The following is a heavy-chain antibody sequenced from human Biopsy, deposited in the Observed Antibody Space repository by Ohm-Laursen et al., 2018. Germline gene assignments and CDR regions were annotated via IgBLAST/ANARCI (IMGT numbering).Heavy chain of an antibody. CDR1: GGPSSNYA. CDR2: IVPILGHL. Sequence: SSVKVSCKASGGPSSNYAFSWVRQAPGQGLEWVGRIVPILGHLNYAQRFQGRVSITADKSTTYVYMELSRLTSGDTAVYYCAADAGGYYTEFDYWGPGTLVTVSP. D-gene: IGHD3-3*01. V-gene: IGHV1-69*04. J-gene: IGHJ4*02. CDR3: AADAGGYYTEFDY.